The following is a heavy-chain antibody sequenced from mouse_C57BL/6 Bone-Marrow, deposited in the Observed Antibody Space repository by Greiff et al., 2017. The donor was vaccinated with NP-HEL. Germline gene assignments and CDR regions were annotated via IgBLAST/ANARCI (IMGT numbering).Heavy chain of an antibody. J-gene: IGHJ4*01. V-gene: IGHV5-9-1*02. D-gene: IGHD2-1*01. Sequence: DVQLQESGEGLVKPGGSLKLSCAASGFTFSSYAMSWVRQTPEKRLEWVAYISSGGDYIYYADTVKGRFTISRDNARKTLYLQMSSLKSEDTAMYYCTRDADLLWYYYAMDYWGQGTSVTVSS. CDR2: ISSGGDYI. CDR3: TRDADLLWYYYAMDY. CDR1: GFTFSSYA.